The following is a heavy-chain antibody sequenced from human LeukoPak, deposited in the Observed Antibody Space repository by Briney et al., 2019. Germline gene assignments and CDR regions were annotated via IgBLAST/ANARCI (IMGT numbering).Heavy chain of an antibody. CDR3: ARDLDHCDSTNCHNWFDP. Sequence: PSETLSLTCTVSGGSISTYHWSWLRQPAGKGLEWIGRIYTSGSTSYSPSLKSRVTISVDKSKSQFSLKLRSVTAADTAVYYCARDLDHCDSTNCHNWFDPWGQGTLVTVSS. CDR2: IYTSGST. D-gene: IGHD2/OR15-2a*01. V-gene: IGHV4-4*07. CDR1: GGSISTYH. J-gene: IGHJ5*02.